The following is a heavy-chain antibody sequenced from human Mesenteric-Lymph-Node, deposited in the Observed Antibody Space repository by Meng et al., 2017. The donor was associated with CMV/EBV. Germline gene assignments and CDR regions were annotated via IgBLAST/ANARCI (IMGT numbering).Heavy chain of an antibody. D-gene: IGHD1-1*01. CDR3: ARNWNDDYYGMDL. CDR1: GFTLSSYW. V-gene: IGHV3-7*01. J-gene: IGHJ6*02. Sequence: GGSLRLSCAASGFTLSSYWLSWVRQAPGRGLEWVANIKQDGGEKYYVDSVKGRFTVSRDNAKNSLYLQMNSLRAEDTAVYYCARNWNDDYYGMDLWGQGTTVTVSS. CDR2: IKQDGGEK.